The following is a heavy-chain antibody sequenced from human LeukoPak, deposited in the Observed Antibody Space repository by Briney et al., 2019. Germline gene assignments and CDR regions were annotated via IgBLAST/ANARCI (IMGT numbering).Heavy chain of an antibody. CDR1: GGSISSYY. Sequence: PSETLSLTCTVSGGSISSYYWSWIRQPPGKGLEWIGYIYYSGSSNYNPSLKSRVTISVDTSKNQFSLKLSSVTAADTAVYYCARRLYDSSGYYLDYWGQGILVTVSS. CDR2: IYYSGSS. CDR3: ARRLYDSSGYYLDY. J-gene: IGHJ4*02. D-gene: IGHD3-22*01. V-gene: IGHV4-59*01.